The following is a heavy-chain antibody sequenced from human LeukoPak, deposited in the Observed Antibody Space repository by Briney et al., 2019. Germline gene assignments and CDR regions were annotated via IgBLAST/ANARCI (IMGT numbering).Heavy chain of an antibody. V-gene: IGHV1-46*01. D-gene: IGHD6-19*01. Sequence: ASEKVSCKASGYTFTTYYIHWVRQAPRQGLEWMGIINPGGGSTSNAQKSQGRVTMIRDTSTSPVHTELRSLSSQDPALDYRARGHRSSGWIEDPWGEGSQVADCS. J-gene: IGHJ5*02. CDR3: ARGHRSSGWIEDP. CDR1: GYTFTTYY. CDR2: INPGGGST.